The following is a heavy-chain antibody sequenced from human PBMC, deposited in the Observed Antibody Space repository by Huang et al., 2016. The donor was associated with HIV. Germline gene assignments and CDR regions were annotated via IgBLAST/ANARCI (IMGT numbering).Heavy chain of an antibody. Sequence: QVQLVQPGAEVTRPGASLQVSCKTSGFTFTNSGFSWVRQAPGQGLEGVGWVRAKSGDSNYEVKFGGRGSMTTDTTSTTAYMELRRLTSDDTATYYCVRESLYFGDFLFDHWGQGTPVTVSA. J-gene: IGHJ4*02. V-gene: IGHV1-18*04. D-gene: IGHD3-10*01. CDR2: VRAKSGDS. CDR1: GFTFTNSG. CDR3: VRESLYFGDFLFDH.